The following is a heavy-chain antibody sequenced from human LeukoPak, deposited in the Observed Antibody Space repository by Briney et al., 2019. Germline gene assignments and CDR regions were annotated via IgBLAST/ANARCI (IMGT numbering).Heavy chain of an antibody. Sequence: SQTLSLTCTVSGGSISSYYWSWIRQAPGRGLEWIGYIYYSGSTNYNPSLTSRVTISVDTSKSQFSLKMTSVTAADTAVYYCARTRIGFDYWGQGTLVTVSS. V-gene: IGHV4-59*08. CDR2: IYYSGST. J-gene: IGHJ4*02. CDR1: GGSISSYY. D-gene: IGHD1-14*01. CDR3: ARTRIGFDY.